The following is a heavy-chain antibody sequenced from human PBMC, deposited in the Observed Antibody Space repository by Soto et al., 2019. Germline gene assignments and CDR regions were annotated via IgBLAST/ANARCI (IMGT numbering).Heavy chain of an antibody. Sequence: GASVKVSCKVSGYTLTELSMHWVRQAPGKGLERMEGFDPEDGETIYAQKFQGRVTMTEDTSTDTAYMELSSLRSEDTAVYYCATSWFGEYNFDYWGQGTLVTVSS. D-gene: IGHD3-10*01. CDR2: FDPEDGET. CDR1: GYTLTELS. J-gene: IGHJ4*02. CDR3: ATSWFGEYNFDY. V-gene: IGHV1-24*01.